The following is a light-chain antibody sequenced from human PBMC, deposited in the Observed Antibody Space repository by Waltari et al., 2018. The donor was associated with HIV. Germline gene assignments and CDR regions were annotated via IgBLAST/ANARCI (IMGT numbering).Light chain of an antibody. J-gene: IGLJ2*01. CDR3: QAWDSSTVV. CDR2: QDS. CDR1: KLGDKY. Sequence: SYELTQPPSVSVSPGQTASITCSGDKLGDKYACWYQQKPRQSPVVVIYQDSKRPSGSPERFSGSNSGNTGTLTISGTQAMYEADYYCQAWDSSTVVFGGGTKLTVL. V-gene: IGLV3-1*01.